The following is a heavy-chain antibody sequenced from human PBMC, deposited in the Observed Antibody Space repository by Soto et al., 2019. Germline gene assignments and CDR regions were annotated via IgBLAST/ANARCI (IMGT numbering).Heavy chain of an antibody. CDR2: IYYSGST. CDR3: ARLSRYSYNIFAY. V-gene: IGHV4-39*01. CDR1: GGSISSSSYY. Sequence: SDSLSLTFTVTGGSISSSSYYWGWIRQPPGKGLEWIGSIYYSGSTYYNPSLKSRVTISVDTSKNQFSLKLSSVTAADKDVYYCARLSRYSYNIFAYWGQGTLVTVSS. J-gene: IGHJ4*02. D-gene: IGHD5-18*01.